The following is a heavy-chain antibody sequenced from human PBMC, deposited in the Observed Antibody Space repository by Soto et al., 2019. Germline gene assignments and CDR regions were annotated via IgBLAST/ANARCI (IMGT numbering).Heavy chain of an antibody. CDR2: ISRSSTGI. V-gene: IGHV3-48*02. Sequence: EVQFVESGGGLVQPGGSLRLSCAASGFTFSLYSMSWVRQAPGKGLEWVSYISRSSTGIHYADSVKGRVTIARDDATNSMHLQMNSLRDGDTAVYYCARAVTWGLDVWGQGTTVSISS. J-gene: IGHJ6*02. CDR3: ARAVTWGLDV. CDR1: GFTFSLYS. D-gene: IGHD3-10*01.